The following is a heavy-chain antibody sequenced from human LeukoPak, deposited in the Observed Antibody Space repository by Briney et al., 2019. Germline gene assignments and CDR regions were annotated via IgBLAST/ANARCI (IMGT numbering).Heavy chain of an antibody. Sequence: PSETLSLTCTVSGGFISSSSYYWGWNRQPPGKGRDWIGDIYYSGSTYFKPSLASRVAISIYTSKNQLSRSVSPVTAADTAVYYCARRRYYDSTGYLDWGQGTLVTVSS. CDR1: GGFISSSSYY. V-gene: IGHV4-39*01. CDR3: ARRRYYDSTGYLD. J-gene: IGHJ1*01. CDR2: IYYSGST. D-gene: IGHD3-22*01.